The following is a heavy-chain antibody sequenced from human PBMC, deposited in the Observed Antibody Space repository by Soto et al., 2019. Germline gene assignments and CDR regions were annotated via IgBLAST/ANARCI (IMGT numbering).Heavy chain of an antibody. Sequence: QVQLQESGPGLVKPSETLSLTCSVSGGSITSHYCSWFRQPPGKGLEWIGYINHSGLTSYNPSLKSRVTMLVDTSKNQFSLQVNSVTAADTALYYCARQGFGQLHGLVDVWGPGTTVTVSS. CDR3: ARQGFGQLHGLVDV. V-gene: IGHV4-59*08. CDR2: INHSGLT. J-gene: IGHJ6*02. D-gene: IGHD3-10*01. CDR1: GGSITSHY.